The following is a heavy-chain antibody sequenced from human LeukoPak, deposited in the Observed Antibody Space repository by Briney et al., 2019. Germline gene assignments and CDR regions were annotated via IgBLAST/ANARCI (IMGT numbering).Heavy chain of an antibody. D-gene: IGHD5-24*01. CDR1: GYTFTSYD. CDR2: MNPNSGNT. J-gene: IGHJ6*03. Sequence: ASVKVSCKASGYTFTSYDINWVRQATGQGLEWMGWMNPNSGNTGYAQKFQGRVTMTRNTSISTAYMELSSLRSEDTAVYYCASVGRDGYNSYYYYYMDVWGKGTTVTVSS. CDR3: ASVGRDGYNSYYYYYMDV. V-gene: IGHV1-8*01.